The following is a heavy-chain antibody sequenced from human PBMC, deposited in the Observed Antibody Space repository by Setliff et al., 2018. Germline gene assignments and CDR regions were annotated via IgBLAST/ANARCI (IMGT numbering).Heavy chain of an antibody. V-gene: IGHV3-23*01. CDR1: GFTFSNYA. CDR3: AKDTGYYFDY. J-gene: IGHJ4*02. CDR2: ISGSGAI. Sequence: PSETLSLSCAASGFTFSNYAMSWIRQAPGKGLEWVSAISGSGAISYADSVKGRLTVSRDNSKNTLYLQMNSLRGEDTVVYYCAKDTGYYFDYWGQGTLVTVSS. D-gene: IGHD4-4*01.